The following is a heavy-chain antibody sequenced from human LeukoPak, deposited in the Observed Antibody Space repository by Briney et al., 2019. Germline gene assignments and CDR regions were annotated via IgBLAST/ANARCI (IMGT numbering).Heavy chain of an antibody. CDR3: AKDREGTIADYFDY. CDR1: GFTFSSCA. CDR2: ISGSGGST. D-gene: IGHD1-7*01. Sequence: GGSLRLSCAASGFTFSSCAMGWVRQAPGKGLEWVSSISGSGGSTYYADSVKGRFTISRDNSKNTLYLQMNSLRGEDTAVYYCAKDREGTIADYFDYWGQGTLVTVSS. V-gene: IGHV3-23*01. J-gene: IGHJ4*02.